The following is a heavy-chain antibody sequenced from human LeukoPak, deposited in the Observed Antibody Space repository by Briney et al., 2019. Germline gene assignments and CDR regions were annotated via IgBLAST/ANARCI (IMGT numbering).Heavy chain of an antibody. CDR1: GLTFSNYA. V-gene: IGHV3-23*01. CDR3: AKLESWYYFDY. D-gene: IGHD2-15*01. Sequence: PGGSLRLSCAASGLTFSNYAMSWVRQAPGKGLEWVSVISGSGGSTYYADSVKGRFTISRDNSKNTLYLQMNSLRAEDTAVYYCAKLESWYYFDYWGPGTLVTVSS. J-gene: IGHJ4*02. CDR2: ISGSGGST.